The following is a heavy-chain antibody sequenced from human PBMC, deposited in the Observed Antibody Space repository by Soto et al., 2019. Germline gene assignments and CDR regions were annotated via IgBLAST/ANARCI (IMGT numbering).Heavy chain of an antibody. V-gene: IGHV3-30*18. J-gene: IGHJ4*02. Sequence: GGSLRLSCAVSGFTFSSYGMHWVRQAPGKGLEWVAVISYDGSNKYYADSVKGRFTISRDNSKNTLYLQMNSLRAEDTAVYYCAKDRSIVVVPAATFDYWGQGTLVTVSS. CDR1: GFTFSSYG. CDR2: ISYDGSNK. CDR3: AKDRSIVVVPAATFDY. D-gene: IGHD2-2*01.